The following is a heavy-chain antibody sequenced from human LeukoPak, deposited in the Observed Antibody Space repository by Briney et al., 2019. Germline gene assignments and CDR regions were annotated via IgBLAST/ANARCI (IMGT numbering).Heavy chain of an antibody. CDR1: GFTFSNFW. CDR3: AKDRAYSFDY. V-gene: IGHV3-23*01. J-gene: IGHJ4*02. CDR2: ISGSGGST. D-gene: IGHD3-16*01. Sequence: PGGSLRLSCTASGFTFSNFWMGWVRQAPGKGLEWVSAISGSGGSTYYADSVKGRFTFFRDNSKNTLYLQMNSLRADDTAVYYCAKDRAYSFDYWGQGTLVTVSS.